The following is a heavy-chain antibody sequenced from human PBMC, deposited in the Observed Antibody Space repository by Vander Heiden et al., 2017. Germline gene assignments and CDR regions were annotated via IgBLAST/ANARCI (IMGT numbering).Heavy chain of an antibody. CDR3: AKDPYSYGYDIVTYFDC. Sequence: EVKLLESGGGLVQPGGSLRLSCVGSGLPLSRYAMSWVRQTPAKGLEWVAAISGTGNTANYADSVKGRFTISRDNSKNMLFLDMNSLRAEDTGVYFCAKDPYSYGYDIVTYFDCWGQGTQVTVSS. V-gene: IGHV3-23*01. CDR2: ISGTGNTA. CDR1: GLPLSRYA. D-gene: IGHD5-12*01. J-gene: IGHJ4*02.